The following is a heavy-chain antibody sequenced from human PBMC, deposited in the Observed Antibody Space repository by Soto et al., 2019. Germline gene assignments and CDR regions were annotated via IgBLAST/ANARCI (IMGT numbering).Heavy chain of an antibody. CDR2: ISGSGGST. Sequence: EVHLLESGGGLVQPGGSLRLSCAASGLTFKSYAMSWVRQAPGKGLEWVSGISGSGGSTDYADSVKGRFTISRDNSKNTLYLQMNSLRVEDTALYYCAKGQYSGVAGGSDYWGQGTLVTVSS. V-gene: IGHV3-23*01. J-gene: IGHJ4*02. D-gene: IGHD1-26*01. CDR3: AKGQYSGVAGGSDY. CDR1: GLTFKSYA.